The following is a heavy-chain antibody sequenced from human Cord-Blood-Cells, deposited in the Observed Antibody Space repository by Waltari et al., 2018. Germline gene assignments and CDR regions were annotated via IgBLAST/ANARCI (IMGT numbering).Heavy chain of an antibody. CDR1: GYTFTGYY. CDR3: ARDGAIAAAGNWFDP. D-gene: IGHD6-13*01. CDR2: INPNSGGT. Sequence: VQLVQSGAEVKKPGASVKVSCKASGYTFTGYYMHWVRQAPGQGLEWMGWINPNSGGTNYAQKLQGWVTFTGDTSSSTAYMELSRLRSDDTAVYYCARDGAIAAAGNWFDPWGQGTLVTVSS. V-gene: IGHV1-2*04. J-gene: IGHJ5*02.